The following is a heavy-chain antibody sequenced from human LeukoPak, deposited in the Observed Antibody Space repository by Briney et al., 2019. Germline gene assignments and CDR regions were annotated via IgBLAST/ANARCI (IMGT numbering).Heavy chain of an antibody. CDR3: ARGLPDSSGYYTAEYFQH. Sequence: PSEXLSLTCTVSGGSISSYYWSWLRQPAGKGLEWIGRIYTSGSTNYNPSLKSRVTMSVDTSKNQFSLKLSSVTAADTAVYYCARGLPDSSGYYTAEYFQHWGQGTLVTVSS. D-gene: IGHD3-22*01. V-gene: IGHV4-4*07. J-gene: IGHJ1*01. CDR1: GGSISSYY. CDR2: IYTSGST.